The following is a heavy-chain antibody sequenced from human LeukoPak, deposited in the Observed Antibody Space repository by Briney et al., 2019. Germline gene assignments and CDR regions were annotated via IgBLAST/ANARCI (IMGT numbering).Heavy chain of an antibody. V-gene: IGHV3-21*01. D-gene: IGHD2-15*01. CDR3: AGGGKSGYFPDY. CDR1: GFTFSSYN. J-gene: IGHJ4*02. Sequence: GGSLRLSCAASGFTFSSYNMNWVRQAPGKGLEWVSSISSSSSYIYYADSVKGRFTISRDKAKNSLYLQMNSLRAEDTAVYYCAGGGKSGYFPDYWGQGTLVTVSP. CDR2: ISSSSSYI.